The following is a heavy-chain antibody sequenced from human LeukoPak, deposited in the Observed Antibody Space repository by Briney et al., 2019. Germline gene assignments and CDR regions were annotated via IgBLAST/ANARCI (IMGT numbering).Heavy chain of an antibody. J-gene: IGHJ4*02. V-gene: IGHV3-7*03. CDR2: IKQDGSEK. D-gene: IGHD3-9*01. Sequence: PGGSLRLSCAASGFTFNSYWMSWVRQAPGKGLEWVANIKQDGSEKYYVDSVKGRFTISRDNSKNSLYLQMNSLRAEDTALYYCAKGQLYYDILTGAFDFDYWGQGTLVTVSS. CDR1: GFTFNSYW. CDR3: AKGQLYYDILTGAFDFDY.